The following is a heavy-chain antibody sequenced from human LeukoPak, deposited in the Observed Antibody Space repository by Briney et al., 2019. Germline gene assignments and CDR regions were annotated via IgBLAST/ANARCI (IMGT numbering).Heavy chain of an antibody. J-gene: IGHJ4*02. Sequence: PGGSLRLSCAASGFTFDDYGMSLVRQAPGKGLEWVSGINWNGGSTGYADSVKGRFTISRDNAKNSLYLQMNSLRAEDTALYYCARAGILTGYYKHPFDYWGQGTLVTVSS. CDR1: GFTFDDYG. V-gene: IGHV3-20*04. CDR3: ARAGILTGYYKHPFDY. D-gene: IGHD3-9*01. CDR2: INWNGGST.